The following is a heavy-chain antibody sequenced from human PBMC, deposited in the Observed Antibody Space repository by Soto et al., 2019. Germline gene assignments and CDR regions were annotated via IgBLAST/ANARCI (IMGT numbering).Heavy chain of an antibody. Sequence: PSETLSLTCTVSGGSISSMYWSWIRQSPGKGLEWIGYIHNSGGTNYNPSLKSRVTMSVDTSKNQFYLKLTSVTAADTAVYFCARSRGFMNTGFYYYVMDVWGQGTTVTVSS. V-gene: IGHV4-59*01. J-gene: IGHJ6*02. D-gene: IGHD3-16*01. CDR2: IHNSGGT. CDR1: GGSISSMY. CDR3: ARSRGFMNTGFYYYVMDV.